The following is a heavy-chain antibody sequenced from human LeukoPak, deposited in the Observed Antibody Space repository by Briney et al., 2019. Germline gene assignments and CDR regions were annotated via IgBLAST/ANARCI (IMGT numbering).Heavy chain of an antibody. D-gene: IGHD5-12*01. J-gene: IGHJ4*02. CDR3: ARDPNAPYGGYVGY. Sequence: ASVKVSCKASGYTFTGYYMHWVRQAPGQGLEWMGRINPNSGGTNYAQKFQGRVTMTRGTSISTAYMELSRLRSDDTAVYYCARDPNAPYGGYVGYWGQGTLVTVSS. CDR2: INPNSGGT. V-gene: IGHV1-2*06. CDR1: GYTFTGYY.